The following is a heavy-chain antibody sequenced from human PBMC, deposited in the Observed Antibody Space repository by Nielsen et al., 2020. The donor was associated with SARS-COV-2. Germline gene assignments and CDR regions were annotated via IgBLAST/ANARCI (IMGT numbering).Heavy chain of an antibody. CDR2: ISYDGSNE. J-gene: IGHJ4*02. CDR1: GFTFSTYG. D-gene: IGHD2-15*01. CDR3: AKDWTAIVVVPSGGVDY. V-gene: IGHV3-30*18. Sequence: GGSLRLSCAASGFTFSTYGMHWVRQAPGKGLEWVAAISYDGSNEYYVDSVKGRFTISRDNSKNTLYLQMSSLREEDTAVCYCAKDWTAIVVVPSGGVDYWGQGTLVTVSS.